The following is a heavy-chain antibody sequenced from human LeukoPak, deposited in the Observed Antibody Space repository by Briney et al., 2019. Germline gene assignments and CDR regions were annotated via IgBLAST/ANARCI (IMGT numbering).Heavy chain of an antibody. CDR3: ARAPYNWNLPYYYYMDV. CDR2: MNPNSGNT. D-gene: IGHD1-20*01. Sequence: GASVKVSCKASGYTFTSYDINWVRQATGQGLEWMGWMNPNSGNTGYAQKFQGRVTITRNTSISTAYMELSSLRCEDTAVYYCARAPYNWNLPYYYYMDVWGKGTTVTVSS. J-gene: IGHJ6*03. CDR1: GYTFTSYD. V-gene: IGHV1-8*03.